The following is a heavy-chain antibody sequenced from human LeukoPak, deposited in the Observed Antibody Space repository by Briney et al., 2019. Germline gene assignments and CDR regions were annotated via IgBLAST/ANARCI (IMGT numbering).Heavy chain of an antibody. J-gene: IGHJ4*02. CDR2: INPSGGST. CDR1: GYTFTSYY. D-gene: IGHD4-11*01. CDR3: ARPNFDYSKTFDY. V-gene: IGHV1-46*01. Sequence: ASVNVFCKASGYTFTSYYMHWVRQAPGQGLEWMGIINPSGGSTSYAQKFQGRVTMTRDTSTSTVYMELSRLRSDDTAVYYCARPNFDYSKTFDYWGQGTLVTVSS.